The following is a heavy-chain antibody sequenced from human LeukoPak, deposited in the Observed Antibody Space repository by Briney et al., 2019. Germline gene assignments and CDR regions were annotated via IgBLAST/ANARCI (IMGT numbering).Heavy chain of an antibody. J-gene: IGHJ6*04. CDR2: IYPGDSDT. Sequence: GESLKISCKGSGYSFTSYWISWVRQMPGKGLEWMGIIYPGDSDTRYSPSFQGQVTISADKSISTAYLQWSSLKASDTAMYYCARHGENGDYGYYGMDVWGKGTTVTVSS. CDR1: GYSFTSYW. CDR3: ARHGENGDYGYYGMDV. V-gene: IGHV5-51*01. D-gene: IGHD4-17*01.